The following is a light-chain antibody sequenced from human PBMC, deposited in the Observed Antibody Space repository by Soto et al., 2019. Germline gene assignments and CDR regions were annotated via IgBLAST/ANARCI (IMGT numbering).Light chain of an antibody. CDR1: SSDVGAYKN. Sequence: QSVLTQPASVSGSPGQSITISCTGTSSDVGAYKNVSWYQQHPGKAPKLMIFEVSSWPSGVSSRFSGSKSGNAASPTISGLQAEDEADYYCSSYTGSSSSWVFGGGTKLTVL. V-gene: IGLV2-14*01. J-gene: IGLJ3*02. CDR2: EVS. CDR3: SSYTGSSSSWV.